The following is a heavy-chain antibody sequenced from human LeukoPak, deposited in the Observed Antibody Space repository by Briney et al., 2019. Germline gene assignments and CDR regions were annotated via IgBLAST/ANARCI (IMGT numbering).Heavy chain of an antibody. CDR3: ARYSNYPPWSGYYIPLGY. V-gene: IGHV3-23*01. CDR2: ISGSGGST. Sequence: ETLSLTCTVSGGSISSYYWSGVRQAPGKGLEWVSAISGSGGSTYYADSVKGRFTISRDNSKNTLYLQMNSLRAEDTAVYYCARYSNYPPWSGYYIPLGYWGQGTLVTVPS. J-gene: IGHJ4*02. D-gene: IGHD3-3*01. CDR1: GGSISSYY.